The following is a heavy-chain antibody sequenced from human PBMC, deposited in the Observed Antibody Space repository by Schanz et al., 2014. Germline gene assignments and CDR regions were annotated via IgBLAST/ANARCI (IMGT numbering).Heavy chain of an antibody. J-gene: IGHJ3*02. CDR2: ISGTGSTP. D-gene: IGHD3-10*01. Sequence: EVQLVESGGDLVQPGGSLSLSCAASGFTFSNYAMSWVRQAPGKGLDWVSIISGTGSTPYYADSVKGRYTISRDNSKNTLYLQMNSLTAEDTAVYYCVREDMVRGIRAFDIWGQGTMVTVSS. V-gene: IGHV3-23*04. CDR3: VREDMVRGIRAFDI. CDR1: GFTFSNYA.